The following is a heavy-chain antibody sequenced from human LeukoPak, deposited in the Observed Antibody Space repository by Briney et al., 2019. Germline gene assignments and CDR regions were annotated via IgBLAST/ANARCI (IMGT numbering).Heavy chain of an antibody. V-gene: IGHV3-43*02. D-gene: IGHD4-11*01. Sequence: GGSLRLSCAASGFTFSSYAMHWVRQAPGKGLEWVSLISVDGGSRYYADSVKGRFTISRDNSKNSLYLQMNSLRTEDTALYYCAKAVTTLSPYFDYWGQGTLVTVSS. CDR3: AKAVTTLSPYFDY. CDR1: GFTFSSYA. CDR2: ISVDGGSR. J-gene: IGHJ4*02.